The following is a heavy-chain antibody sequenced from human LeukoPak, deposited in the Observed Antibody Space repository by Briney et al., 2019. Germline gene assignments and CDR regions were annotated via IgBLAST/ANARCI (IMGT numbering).Heavy chain of an antibody. CDR1: GFTFSSYW. CDR2: ISRTGNSI. D-gene: IGHD5-12*01. V-gene: IGHV3-48*04. Sequence: GGSLRLSCAASGFTFSSYWMNWVRLALGKGLEWISYISRTGNSIYYADSVKGRFTTSRDNAKNTLYLQMNSLRADDTSRYYCTRVVAGRAGLMDVWGRGTTVTVSS. J-gene: IGHJ6*02. CDR3: TRVVAGRAGLMDV.